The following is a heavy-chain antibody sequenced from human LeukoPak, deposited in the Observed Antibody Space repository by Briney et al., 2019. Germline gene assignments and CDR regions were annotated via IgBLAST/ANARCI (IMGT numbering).Heavy chain of an antibody. Sequence: GGSLRLSCVASGITFSRHVMDWVRQAPGKGLEWVAVIADDGGVKQYADSVKGRFTVSRDNSKSTLYLQMNGLSVEDTAIYYCAREATRGEWYFDHWGQGTPVTVSS. J-gene: IGHJ4*02. D-gene: IGHD3-3*01. CDR1: GITFSRHV. CDR3: AREATRGEWYFDH. CDR2: IADDGGVK. V-gene: IGHV3-30*03.